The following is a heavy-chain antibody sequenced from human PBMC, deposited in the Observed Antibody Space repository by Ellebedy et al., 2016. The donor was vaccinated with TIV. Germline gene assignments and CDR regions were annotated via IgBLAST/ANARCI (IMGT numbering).Heavy chain of an antibody. CDR1: GASISSRSYY. D-gene: IGHD3-10*01. V-gene: IGHV4-39*07. CDR2: IYHSGST. Sequence: SETLSLXCTVSGASISSRSYYWGWIRQPPGKGLEWIGSIYHSGSTYQNPSLKSRVTISVDTSKNQFSLKLSSVTAADTAVYYCASAFTPAYGPHDLDYWGQGTLVTVSS. CDR3: ASAFTPAYGPHDLDY. J-gene: IGHJ4*02.